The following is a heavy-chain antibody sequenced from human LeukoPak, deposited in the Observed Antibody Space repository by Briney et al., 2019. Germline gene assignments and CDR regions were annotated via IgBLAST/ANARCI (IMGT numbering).Heavy chain of an antibody. CDR2: ISSSSSYK. CDR1: GFTFSSYS. Sequence: GGSLRLSCAASGFTFSSYSMNWVRQAPGKGLEWVSSISSSSSYKYYADSVKGRFTISRDSAKNSLYLQMNSLRAEDTAVYYCARDKDSSSSSLLFDYWGQGTLVTVSS. V-gene: IGHV3-21*01. CDR3: ARDKDSSSSSLLFDY. J-gene: IGHJ4*02. D-gene: IGHD6-6*01.